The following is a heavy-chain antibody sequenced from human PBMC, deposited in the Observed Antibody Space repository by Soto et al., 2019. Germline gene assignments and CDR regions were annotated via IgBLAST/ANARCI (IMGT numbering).Heavy chain of an antibody. D-gene: IGHD3-22*01. Sequence: QVQLVESGGGVVQPGRSLRLSCAASGFTFSSYGMHWVRQAPGKGLEWVAVISYDGSNKYYADSVKGRVTISRDNSNNTLYLKMNSLRAEDTAVYYCAKGYDSSGYYHFDYWGQGTLVTVSS. CDR1: GFTFSSYG. J-gene: IGHJ4*02. CDR2: ISYDGSNK. V-gene: IGHV3-30*18. CDR3: AKGYDSSGYYHFDY.